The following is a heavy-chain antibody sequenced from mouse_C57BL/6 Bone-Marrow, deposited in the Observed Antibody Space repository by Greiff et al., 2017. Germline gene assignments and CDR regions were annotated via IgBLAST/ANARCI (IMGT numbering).Heavy chain of an antibody. V-gene: IGHV3-6*01. CDR1: GYSFTSGYY. CDR3: ARGGGRDYFDY. Sequence: EVKLMESGPGLVKPSPSLSLTCSVTGYSFTSGYYWNWIRQFPGNKLEWMGYISYDGSNNYNPSLKNRISFTRDTSKNQFFLKLNSVTTEDTATYNCARGGGRDYFDYWGQGTTLTVSS. D-gene: IGHD3-3*01. J-gene: IGHJ2*01. CDR2: ISYDGSN.